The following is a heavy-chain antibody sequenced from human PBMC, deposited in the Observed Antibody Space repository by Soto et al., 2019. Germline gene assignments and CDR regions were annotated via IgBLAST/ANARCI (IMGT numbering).Heavy chain of an antibody. J-gene: IGHJ2*01. V-gene: IGHV1-69*06. Sequence: QVELVQSGAEVKKPGSSVKVSCQASEDTFRNYAISWVRQAPGQGLEWMGGLLPIFGTANYAKKFQGRVTITADTTANTVYLELSSLRSEDTAVYYCASTMYDSSAYYYWYLGLWGRGTLVTVSS. D-gene: IGHD3-22*01. CDR2: LLPIFGTA. CDR3: ASTMYDSSAYYYWYLGL. CDR1: EDTFRNYA.